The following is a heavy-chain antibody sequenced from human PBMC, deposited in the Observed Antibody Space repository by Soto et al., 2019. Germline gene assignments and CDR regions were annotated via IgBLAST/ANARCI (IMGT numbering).Heavy chain of an antibody. D-gene: IGHD3-3*01. V-gene: IGHV4-61*01. CDR1: GGSVSSGSYY. J-gene: IGHJ6*02. Sequence: PSETLSLTCTVSGGSVSSGSYYWSWIRQPPGKGLEWIGYIYYSGSTNYNPSLKSRVTISVDTSKNQFSLKLSSVTAADTAVYYCARDSSSTLPTIFGVTPMDYYYYYGMDVWGQGTTVTVSS. CDR2: IYYSGST. CDR3: ARDSSSTLPTIFGVTPMDYYYYYGMDV.